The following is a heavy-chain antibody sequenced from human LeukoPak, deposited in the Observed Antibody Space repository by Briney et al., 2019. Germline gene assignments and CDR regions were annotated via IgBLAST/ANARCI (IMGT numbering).Heavy chain of an antibody. D-gene: IGHD2-15*01. CDR1: GYTFTSYG. V-gene: IGHV1-18*01. J-gene: IGHJ4*02. CDR3: AREYCSGGSCYFDY. Sequence: GASVKVSCKASGYTFTSYGISWVRQAPGQGLEWMGWISAYNGNTNYAQKLQGRVTITRDTSASTAYMELSSLRSEDTAVYYCAREYCSGGSCYFDYWGQGTLVTVSS. CDR2: ISAYNGNT.